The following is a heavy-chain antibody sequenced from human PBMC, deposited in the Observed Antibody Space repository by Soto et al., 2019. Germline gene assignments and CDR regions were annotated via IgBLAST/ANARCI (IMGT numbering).Heavy chain of an antibody. CDR3: TRHDANYRTVLDY. CDR2: VRYTGST. J-gene: IGHJ4*02. Sequence: QVQLQESGPGLVKPSETLSLTCTVSAGSVSGYYWSWIRQPPGKAPEWIGYVRYTGSTKYNPSLNHRVTISVDVSKNQFSLSLSSVTAVDPAVYYCTRHDANYRTVLDYWGQGALVTVSS. V-gene: IGHV4-59*08. CDR1: AGSVSGYY. D-gene: IGHD4-4*01.